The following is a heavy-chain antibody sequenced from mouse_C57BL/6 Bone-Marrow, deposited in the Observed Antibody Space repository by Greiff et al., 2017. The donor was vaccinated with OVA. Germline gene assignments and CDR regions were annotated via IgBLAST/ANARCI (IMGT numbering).Heavy chain of an antibody. J-gene: IGHJ4*01. D-gene: IGHD2-5*01. CDR3: TRGYSNYYAMDY. Sequence: QVQLQQSGAELVRPGASVTLSCKASGYTFTDYEMHWVQQTPVHGLEWIGAIDPETGGTAYNQKFTGKAILTVDKSSRTAYRELRSLTCEDAAVYDCTRGYSNYYAMDYWGQGTSVTVTA. CDR1: GYTFTDYE. V-gene: IGHV1-15*01. CDR2: IDPETGGT.